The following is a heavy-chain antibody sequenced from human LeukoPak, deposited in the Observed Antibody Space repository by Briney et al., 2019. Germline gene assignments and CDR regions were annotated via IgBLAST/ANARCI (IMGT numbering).Heavy chain of an antibody. CDR3: AKGRGWEASYYYYYMDV. Sequence: PGGSLRLSCAASGFTFSSYWMSWVRQAPGKGLEWVANIKQDGSEKYYVDSVKGRFTISRDNAKNSLYLQMNSLRAEGTAVYYCAKGRGWEASYYYYYMDVWGKGTTVTISS. V-gene: IGHV3-7*01. CDR2: IKQDGSEK. J-gene: IGHJ6*03. CDR1: GFTFSSYW. D-gene: IGHD1-26*01.